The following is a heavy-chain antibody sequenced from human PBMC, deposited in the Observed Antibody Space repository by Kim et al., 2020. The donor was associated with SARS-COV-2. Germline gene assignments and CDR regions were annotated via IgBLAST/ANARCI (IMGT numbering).Heavy chain of an antibody. CDR2: AI. J-gene: IGHJ4*02. D-gene: IGHD2-21*01. Sequence: AIFNAASVRGRFTISTDNAKNSLYRQMNSLRAEDTAVYYCARDLGYSFDYWGQGSLVTVSS. V-gene: IGHV3-48*04. CDR3: ARDLGYSFDY.